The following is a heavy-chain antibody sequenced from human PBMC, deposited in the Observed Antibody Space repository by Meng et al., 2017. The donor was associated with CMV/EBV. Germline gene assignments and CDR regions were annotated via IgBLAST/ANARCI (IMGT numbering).Heavy chain of an antibody. CDR1: GFTFSSYA. J-gene: IGHJ5*02. V-gene: IGHV3-23*01. D-gene: IGHD6-13*01. CDR2: ISGSGGST. CDR3: AKEGLEYLAAGYNWFDP. Sequence: GESLKISCAASGFTFSSYAMSWVRQAPGKGLKWVSAISGSGGSTYYADSVKGRFTISRDNSKNTLYLQMNSLRAEDTAVYYCAKEGLEYLAAGYNWFDPWGQGTLVTVSS.